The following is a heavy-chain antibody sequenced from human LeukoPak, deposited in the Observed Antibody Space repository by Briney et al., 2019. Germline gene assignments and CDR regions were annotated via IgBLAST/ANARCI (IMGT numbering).Heavy chain of an antibody. Sequence: SETLSLTCAVYGGSFSDYYWSWIRQPPGKGLEWIGEINHSGSTNYNPSLKSRVTISVDTSKNQFSLSLTSVTAADTAVYYCARGLWAAAGTAPDWGQGTLVTVSS. D-gene: IGHD6-13*01. CDR3: ARGLWAAAGTAPD. V-gene: IGHV4-34*01. J-gene: IGHJ4*02. CDR2: INHSGST. CDR1: GGSFSDYY.